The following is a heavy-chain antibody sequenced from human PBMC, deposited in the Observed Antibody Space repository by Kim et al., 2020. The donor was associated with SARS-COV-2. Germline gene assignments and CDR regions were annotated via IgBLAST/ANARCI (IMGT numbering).Heavy chain of an antibody. Sequence: GGSLRLSCAASGFTFGDYVMHWVRQAPGKGLEWVSGINWNSVNIGYADSVKGRFTISRDNAKNSLYLQMNSLRAEDTALYYCAKDVVDLHTSSWHKAFDIWGQGTMVTVSS. D-gene: IGHD6-13*01. CDR1: GFTFGDYV. CDR2: INWNSVNI. CDR3: AKDVVDLHTSSWHKAFDI. V-gene: IGHV3-9*01. J-gene: IGHJ3*02.